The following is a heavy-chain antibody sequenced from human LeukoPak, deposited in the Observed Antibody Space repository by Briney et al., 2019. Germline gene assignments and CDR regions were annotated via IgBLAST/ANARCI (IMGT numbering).Heavy chain of an antibody. CDR1: GYDFTSYG. Sequence: ASVKVSCKASGYDFTSYGISWVRRAPGQGLEWMGWISTYSGRTNYAQKYRVRVTFTADTSTNTAYMELRSLRSDDTALYFCARAAAGGDFCDPWGQGTRVTVSS. V-gene: IGHV1-18*01. D-gene: IGHD2-21*02. J-gene: IGHJ5*02. CDR3: ARAAAGGDFCDP. CDR2: ISTYSGRT.